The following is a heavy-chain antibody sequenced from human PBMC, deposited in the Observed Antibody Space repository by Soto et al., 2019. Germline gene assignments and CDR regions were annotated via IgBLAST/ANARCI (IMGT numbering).Heavy chain of an antibody. CDR3: ARDGYDGSGSPYPAY. V-gene: IGHV4-59*01. CDR2: IYYLGST. D-gene: IGHD3-10*01. CDR1: GGSMSEYF. J-gene: IGHJ4*02. Sequence: ETLSLTCSISGGSMSEYFWSWIRQSPGKGLEWIGYIYYLGSTDYNPSLKSRVTISVDTSKRQFSLRLTSVTAADTAVYYCARDGYDGSGSPYPAYWGPGTQVTVSS.